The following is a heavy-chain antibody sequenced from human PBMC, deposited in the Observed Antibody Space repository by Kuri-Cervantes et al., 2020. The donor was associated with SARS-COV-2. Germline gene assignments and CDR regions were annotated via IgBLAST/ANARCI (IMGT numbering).Heavy chain of an antibody. CDR2: INPNSGGT. V-gene: IGHV1-2*06. Sequence: SVKVSCKASGYTFTGYYMNWVRQAPGQGLEGMGRINPNSGGTNYAQKFQGRVTMTRYTPFSTAYMELSRLRSNDTAVYYCASQLGGGASEFYFDCWGQGTLVTVSS. D-gene: IGHD2-21*01. CDR3: ASQLGGGASEFYFDC. CDR1: GYTFTGYY. J-gene: IGHJ4*02.